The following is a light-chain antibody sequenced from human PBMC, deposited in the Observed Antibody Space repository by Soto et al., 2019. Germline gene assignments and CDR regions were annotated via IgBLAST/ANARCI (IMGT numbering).Light chain of an antibody. CDR2: DAS. CDR3: RHYNNWPPET. Sequence: EIVMTQSPATLSVSPGERATLSCRASQSVSNKLAWYQQKPGQAPRLLIYDASSRPTDIPARFSGSGSGTEFTLTISSLQSEDFAIYYCRHYNNWPPETFGQGTKVDIK. CDR1: QSVSNK. J-gene: IGKJ1*01. V-gene: IGKV3D-15*01.